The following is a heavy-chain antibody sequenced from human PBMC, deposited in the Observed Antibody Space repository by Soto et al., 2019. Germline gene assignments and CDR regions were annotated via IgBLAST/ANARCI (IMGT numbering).Heavy chain of an antibody. CDR1: GFTFSSYG. D-gene: IGHD3-22*01. J-gene: IGHJ4*02. Sequence: GGSLRLSCAASGFTFSSYGMHWVRQAPGKGLEWVAIISYDGSNTYYADSVKGRFTISRDNSKNTLYLQMNSLRAEDTSVYYCAKEGGLSGSYYISSSYYESSGYFDYWGQGTLVTVSS. CDR2: ISYDGSNT. V-gene: IGHV3-30*18. CDR3: AKEGGLSGSYYISSSYYESSGYFDY.